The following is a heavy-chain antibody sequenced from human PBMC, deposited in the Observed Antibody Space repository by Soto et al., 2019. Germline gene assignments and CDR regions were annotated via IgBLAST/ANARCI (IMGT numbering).Heavy chain of an antibody. V-gene: IGHV1-18*01. CDR3: AKDSSRGWTNALDI. D-gene: IGHD6-19*01. CDR1: GYPFRTYG. Sequence: APVKVSCKPSGYPFRTYGISWVRKAPGQGLEWMGWISAYNGNTNYARKLQGRVTMTTDTSTSTAYMELRSLRSDDTAVYYRAKDSSRGWTNALDIWGQGTMVPVS. J-gene: IGHJ3*02. CDR2: ISAYNGNT.